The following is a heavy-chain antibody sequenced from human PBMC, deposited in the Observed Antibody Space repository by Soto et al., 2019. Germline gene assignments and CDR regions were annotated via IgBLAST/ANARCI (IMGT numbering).Heavy chain of an antibody. Sequence: ASVKVSCKASGYTFTSYYMHWVRQAPGQGLEWMGIINPSGGSTSYAQKFQGRVTMTRDTSTSTVYMELSSPRSEDTAVYYCARAYYDILTGPPRLDYEYGMDVWGQGTTGTVS. J-gene: IGHJ6*02. CDR3: ARAYYDILTGPPRLDYEYGMDV. CDR2: INPSGGST. V-gene: IGHV1-46*01. D-gene: IGHD3-9*01. CDR1: GYTFTSYY.